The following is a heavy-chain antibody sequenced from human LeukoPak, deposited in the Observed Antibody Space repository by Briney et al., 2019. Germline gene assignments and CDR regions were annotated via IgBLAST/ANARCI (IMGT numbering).Heavy chain of an antibody. CDR2: INPNIGDA. CDR3: ARMALDGGDSIGFDS. V-gene: IGHV1-2*02. Sequence: ASVKVSCKASGYTFTDYFIHWVRQAPGQGLEWMGWINPNIGDASYAQKFQDRVTMTRDSSINTAYMELSRLPSDDTAVYYCARMALDGGDSIGFDSWGQGTLVTVSS. CDR1: GYTFTDYF. J-gene: IGHJ5*01. D-gene: IGHD2-21*02.